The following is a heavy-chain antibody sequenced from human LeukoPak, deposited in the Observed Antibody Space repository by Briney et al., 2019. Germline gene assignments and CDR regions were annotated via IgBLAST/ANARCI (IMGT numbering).Heavy chain of an antibody. V-gene: IGHV3-66*01. CDR2: IYSGGST. Sequence: GGSLRLSCAASGFTVSSDYMSWVRQAPGKGLEWVSVIYSGGSTYYADSVKGRFTISRDNSKNTLYLQMNSLRAEDTAVYYCARDSSSGWYHGYWGQGTLVTVSS. D-gene: IGHD6-19*01. J-gene: IGHJ4*02. CDR1: GFTVSSDY. CDR3: ARDSSSGWYHGY.